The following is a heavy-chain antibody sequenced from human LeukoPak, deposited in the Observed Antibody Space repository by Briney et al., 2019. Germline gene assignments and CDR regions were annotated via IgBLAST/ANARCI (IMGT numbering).Heavy chain of an antibody. J-gene: IGHJ4*02. Sequence: GGSLRLSCAASGFTFSSYSMNWVRQAPGKGLEWVSYISSSSSTIYYADSVKGRSTISRDNAKNSLYLQMNSLRAEDTAVYYCARDQGGGYSYGWQSFDYWGQGTLVTVSS. D-gene: IGHD5-18*01. CDR1: GFTFSSYS. CDR2: ISSSSSTI. CDR3: ARDQGGGYSYGWQSFDY. V-gene: IGHV3-48*04.